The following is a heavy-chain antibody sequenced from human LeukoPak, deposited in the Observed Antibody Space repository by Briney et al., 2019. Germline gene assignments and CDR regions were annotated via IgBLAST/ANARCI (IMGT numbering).Heavy chain of an antibody. D-gene: IGHD3-10*01. CDR1: RYTFTSYD. J-gene: IGHJ5*02. V-gene: IGHV1-8*01. Sequence: ASVKVSCKASRYTFTSYDIHWVRQASGHGLEWMGWMNPKSAHTGLAQRFQGRVTLTRNTSISTAYMELSSLTSEDTAMYYCTRGPSYHSKWVGGMWFDPWGQGTLVSVSS. CDR2: MNPKSAHT. CDR3: TRGPSYHSKWVGGMWFDP.